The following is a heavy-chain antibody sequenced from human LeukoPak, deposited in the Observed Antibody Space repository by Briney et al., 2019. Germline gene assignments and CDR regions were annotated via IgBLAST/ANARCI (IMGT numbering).Heavy chain of an antibody. V-gene: IGHV4-59*12. CDR1: AVSISSYY. CDR2: IYYSGST. D-gene: IGHD2-8*01. J-gene: IGHJ4*02. Sequence: SETLSLTCTVSAVSISSYYWSWIRQPPGKGLEWIGFIYYSGSTNYNPSLKSRVTISVDTSKNQFSLKLSSVTAADTAVYYCAAGQYCTNGVCYTGDFDYWGQGTLVTVSS. CDR3: AAGQYCTNGVCYTGDFDY.